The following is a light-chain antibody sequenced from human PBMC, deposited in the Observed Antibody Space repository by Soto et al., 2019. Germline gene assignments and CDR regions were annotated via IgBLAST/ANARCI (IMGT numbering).Light chain of an antibody. CDR3: SSYTSSSTRV. CDR2: EVS. Sequence: QSVLTEPASVSGSPGQSITISCTGTSSDVGAYDYVSWYQQHPDKAPKLMIYEVSHRPSGVSNRFYGSKSVNTATLTISGLQAEDEADSYCSSYTSSSTRVFGTGTKVTVL. J-gene: IGLJ1*01. V-gene: IGLV2-14*03. CDR1: SSDVGAYDY.